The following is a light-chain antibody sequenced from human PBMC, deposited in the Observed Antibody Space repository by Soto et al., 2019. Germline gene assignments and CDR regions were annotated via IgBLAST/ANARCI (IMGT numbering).Light chain of an antibody. V-gene: IGKV3-11*01. CDR3: QPPYT. J-gene: IGKJ2*01. CDR2: DAS. Sequence: EIVLTQSPATLSLSPGERATLSCRASQSVSSYLAWYQQKPGQAPRLLIYDASTRATGIPARFSGSGSGTDFTLTIRSLEPEDFAVYYCQPPYTFGQGTKLEIK. CDR1: QSVSSY.